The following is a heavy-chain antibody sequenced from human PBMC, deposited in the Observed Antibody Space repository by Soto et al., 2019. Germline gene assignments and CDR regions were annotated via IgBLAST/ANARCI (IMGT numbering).Heavy chain of an antibody. J-gene: IGHJ3*02. V-gene: IGHV1-18*01. CDR2: ISAYNGNT. CDR3: ARPPYDILTGHDAFDI. Sequence: ASVKVSCKASGYTFTSYGIGWVRQAPGQGVEWMGWISAYNGNTNYAQKLQGRVTMTTDTSTSTAYMELRSLRSDDTAVYYCARPPYDILTGHDAFDIWGQGTMVTVSS. CDR1: GYTFTSYG. D-gene: IGHD3-9*01.